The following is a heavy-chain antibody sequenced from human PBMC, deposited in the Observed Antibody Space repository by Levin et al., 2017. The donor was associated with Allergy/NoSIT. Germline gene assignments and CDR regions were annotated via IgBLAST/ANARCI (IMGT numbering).Heavy chain of an antibody. CDR1: GGSFSGYY. J-gene: IGHJ4*02. D-gene: IGHD3-22*01. CDR2: INHSGST. V-gene: IGHV4-34*01. Sequence: SQTLSLTCAVYGGSFSGYYLSWIRQPPGKGLEWIWEINHSGSTNYNPSLKSRVTISVDTSKNPFSLKLSSVTAADTAVYYCARGRSRFNYYDSSGLDYWGQGTLVTVSS. CDR3: ARGRSRFNYYDSSGLDY.